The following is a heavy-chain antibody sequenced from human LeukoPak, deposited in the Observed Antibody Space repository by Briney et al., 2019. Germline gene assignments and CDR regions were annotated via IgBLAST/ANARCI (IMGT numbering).Heavy chain of an antibody. CDR1: GFSFSSYG. CDR2: IWYDGSHK. V-gene: IGHV3-33*01. CDR3: TRDRGYGGTYFDY. Sequence: GGSLRLSCAASGFSFSSYGMHWVRQAPGKGLEWVAVIWYDGSHKYYADPVKGRFTISRDNSKNTLYLQMNSLRAEDTAVYYCTRDRGYGGTYFDYWGQGTLVTVSS. J-gene: IGHJ4*02. D-gene: IGHD2-15*01.